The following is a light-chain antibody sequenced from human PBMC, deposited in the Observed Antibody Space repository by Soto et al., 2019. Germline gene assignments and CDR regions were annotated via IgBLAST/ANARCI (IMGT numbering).Light chain of an antibody. V-gene: IGKV3-15*01. CDR3: QEYDNWPLWT. CDR1: HSVSTN. Sequence: EIVLTQSPATLSVSPGEGTTLXCRASHSVSTNLAWYQQKPGQAPRLLIYGASTRATGIPARFSGTGSGTEFTLTINSLQSEDFALYYCQEYDNWPLWTFGQGTKVDIK. J-gene: IGKJ1*01. CDR2: GAS.